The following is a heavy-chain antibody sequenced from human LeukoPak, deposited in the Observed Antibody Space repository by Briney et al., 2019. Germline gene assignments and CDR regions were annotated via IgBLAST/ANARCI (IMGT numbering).Heavy chain of an antibody. CDR1: GGAFSGYY. CDR3: ARGRRLMVRGWFDY. CDR2: INHSGST. D-gene: IGHD3-10*01. J-gene: IGHJ4*02. Sequence: SETLSLTCAVNGGAFSGYYWSWIRQPPGKGLEWIGEINHSGSTNYNPSLKSRVTISVDTSKNQFSLKLSSVTAADTAVYYCARGRRLMVRGWFDYWGQGTLVTVSS. V-gene: IGHV4-34*01.